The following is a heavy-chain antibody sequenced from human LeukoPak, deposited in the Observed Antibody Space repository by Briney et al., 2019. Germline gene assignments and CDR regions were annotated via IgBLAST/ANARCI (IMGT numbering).Heavy chain of an antibody. CDR1: GFTFGDYA. D-gene: IGHD3-16*01. CDR2: IRSKAYGGTT. CDR3: TRDAYWGHAFDI. J-gene: IGHJ3*02. Sequence: GGSLRLSYTASGFTFGDYAMSWVRQAPGKGLEWVGFIRSKAYGGTTEYAASVKGRFIISRDDSKSIAYLQMNSLKTEDTAVYYCTRDAYWGHAFDIWGQGTMVTVSS. V-gene: IGHV3-49*04.